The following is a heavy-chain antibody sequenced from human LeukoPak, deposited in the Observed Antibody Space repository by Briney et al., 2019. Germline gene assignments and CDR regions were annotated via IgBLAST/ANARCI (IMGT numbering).Heavy chain of an antibody. V-gene: IGHV4-34*01. J-gene: IGHJ5*02. CDR1: GGSLSGYY. D-gene: IGHD6-19*01. CDR3: ARVGWAVNWFDP. CDR2: INHSGST. Sequence: SETLSLTCAVYGGSLSGYYWSWIRQPPGKGLEWIGEINHSGSTNYNPSLKSRVTISVDTSKNQFSLKLSSVTAADTAVYYCARVGWAVNWFDPWGQGTLVTVSS.